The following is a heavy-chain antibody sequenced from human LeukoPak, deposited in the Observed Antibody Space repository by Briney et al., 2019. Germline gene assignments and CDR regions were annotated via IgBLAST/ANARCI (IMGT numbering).Heavy chain of an antibody. CDR3: ARLRWQLLGPYYDD. CDR1: SASIDSHY. V-gene: IGHV4-59*11. Sequence: PSETLSLTCAVSSASIDSHYSSSVRQPPGKGLEWIGHIYYTGSTDYNPSLKSRVTISIDMSKNQFSLRLSSVTAADTAVYFCARLRWQLLGPYYDDRLQRSQLTVSS. J-gene: IGHJ4*02. D-gene: IGHD2-21*02. CDR2: IYYTGST.